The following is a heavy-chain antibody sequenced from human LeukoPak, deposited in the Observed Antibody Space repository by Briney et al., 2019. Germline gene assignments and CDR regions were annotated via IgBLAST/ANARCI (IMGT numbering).Heavy chain of an antibody. CDR1: GYTFTGYY. J-gene: IGHJ4*02. Sequence: GASVKVSCKASGYTFTGYYMHWVRQAPGQGLEWMGRINPNSGDTNYAQKFQGRVTMTRDTSISTAYMELSRLRSDDTAVYYCASFASYGGNSLDFWGQGTLVTVSS. CDR3: ASFASYGGNSLDF. D-gene: IGHD4-23*01. V-gene: IGHV1-2*06. CDR2: INPNSGDT.